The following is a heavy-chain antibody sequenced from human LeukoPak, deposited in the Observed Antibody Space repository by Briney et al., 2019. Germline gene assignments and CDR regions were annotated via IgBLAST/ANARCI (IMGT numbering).Heavy chain of an antibody. Sequence: GGSLRLSCAASGFTFSSYSMNWVRQAPGKGLEWASSISSSSSNIYYADPVKGRLTISRDNAKNSLYLQMNSLRVEDTAVYYCARDRVGSTPSGWFDPWGQGTLVTVSS. CDR3: ARDRVGSTPSGWFDP. CDR2: ISSSSSNI. CDR1: GFTFSSYS. J-gene: IGHJ5*02. V-gene: IGHV3-21*01. D-gene: IGHD1-26*01.